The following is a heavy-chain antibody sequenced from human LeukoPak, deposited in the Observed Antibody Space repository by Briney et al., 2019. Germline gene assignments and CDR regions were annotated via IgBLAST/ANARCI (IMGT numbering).Heavy chain of an antibody. CDR3: AKGNCGGDCFDAFDI. CDR2: ISYDGSNK. Sequence: PGGSLRLYCAASGFTFSSYGMHWVRQAPGKGLEWVAVISYDGSNKYYADSVKGRFTISRDNSKNTLYLQMNSLRAEDTAVYYCAKGNCGGDCFDAFDIWGQGTMVTVSS. J-gene: IGHJ3*02. D-gene: IGHD2-21*02. CDR1: GFTFSSYG. V-gene: IGHV3-30*18.